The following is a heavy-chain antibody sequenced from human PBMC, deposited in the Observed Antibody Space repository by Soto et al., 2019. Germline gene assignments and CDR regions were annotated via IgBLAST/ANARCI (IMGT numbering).Heavy chain of an antibody. V-gene: IGHV3-15*07. CDR3: TTDQYGSGGGYYYYGMDV. D-gene: IGHD3-10*01. CDR1: GFTFSNAW. CDR2: IKSKTDGGTT. J-gene: IGHJ6*02. Sequence: GGSLRLSCAASGFTFSNAWMNWVRQAPGKGLEWVGRIKSKTDGGTTDYAAPVKGRFTISRDDSKNTLYLQMNSLKTEDTAVYYCTTDQYGSGGGYYYYGMDVWGQGTTVTVSS.